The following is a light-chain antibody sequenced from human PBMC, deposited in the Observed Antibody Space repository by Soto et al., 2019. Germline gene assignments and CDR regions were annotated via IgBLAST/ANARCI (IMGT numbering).Light chain of an antibody. J-gene: IGKJ2*01. V-gene: IGKV3-20*01. CDR1: QSVSTRY. CDR2: GAS. CDR3: HQFGSSPPAFT. Sequence: ESMLTQSPGTLSLSPGERATLSCRASQSVSTRYLAWYQQKPGQAPRLLIYGASIRATGIPDRFSGSGSGTDFILTISRLEPEDFAVYYCHQFGSSPPAFTFVQGTKLEI.